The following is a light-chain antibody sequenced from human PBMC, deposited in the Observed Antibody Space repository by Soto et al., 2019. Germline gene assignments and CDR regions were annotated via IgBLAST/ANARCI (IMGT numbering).Light chain of an antibody. CDR1: QSVSSN. CDR2: GAS. CDR3: QQYNNWPPPIT. Sequence: EIVMTQAPATLSVSPGERATLSCRASQSVSSNLAWYQQKPGQATRILIYGASTSATGIPARFSGSGSGTEFTLTISRLQSEDFAVYYCQQYNNWPPPITFGQGTRLEIK. V-gene: IGKV3-15*01. J-gene: IGKJ5*01.